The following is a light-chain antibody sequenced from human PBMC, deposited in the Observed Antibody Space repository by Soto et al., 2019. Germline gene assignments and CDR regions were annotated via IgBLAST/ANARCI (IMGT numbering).Light chain of an antibody. Sequence: EIVLTQSPGTLSLSPGERVTLSCRASQSVSGHLAWYQQKPGQAPRLLIYGVSSRATGIPDRFSGSGSGTDFTLTITRLEPEDFAVHYCQQYGSSPWTFGQGTKVDIK. CDR1: QSVSGH. CDR2: GVS. CDR3: QQYGSSPWT. J-gene: IGKJ1*01. V-gene: IGKV3-20*01.